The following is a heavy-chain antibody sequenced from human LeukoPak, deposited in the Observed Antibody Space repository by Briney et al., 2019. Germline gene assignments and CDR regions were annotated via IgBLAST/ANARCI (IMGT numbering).Heavy chain of an antibody. D-gene: IGHD6-13*01. V-gene: IGHV3-21*01. Sequence: GGSLRLSCAASGFTFSSYSMNWVRQAPGKGLEWVSSISSSSSYIYYADSVKGRFTISRDNAKNSLYLQMNSLRAEDTAVYYCARVLSSSWYGFNYWGQGTLVTVSS. J-gene: IGHJ4*02. CDR1: GFTFSSYS. CDR3: ARVLSSSWYGFNY. CDR2: ISSSSSYI.